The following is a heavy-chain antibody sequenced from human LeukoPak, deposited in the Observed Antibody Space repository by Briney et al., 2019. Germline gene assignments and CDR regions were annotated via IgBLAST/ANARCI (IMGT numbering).Heavy chain of an antibody. Sequence: TGGSLRLSCAASGFTFSSYWMSWVRQAPGKGLEWVANIKQDGSEKYYVDSVKGRFTISRDNAKNSLYLQMNSLRAEDTAVYYCAKTGSSSWGYFDYWGQGTLVTVSS. CDR2: IKQDGSEK. V-gene: IGHV3-7*01. CDR1: GFTFSSYW. J-gene: IGHJ4*02. D-gene: IGHD6-13*01. CDR3: AKTGSSSWGYFDY.